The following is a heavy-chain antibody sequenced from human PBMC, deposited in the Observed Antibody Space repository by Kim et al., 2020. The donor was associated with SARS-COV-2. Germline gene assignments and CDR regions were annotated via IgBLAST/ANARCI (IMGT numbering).Heavy chain of an antibody. CDR1: GFTFSSYW. CDR2: IQQDGGEK. D-gene: IGHD1-26*01. Sequence: GGSLRLSCAASGFTFSSYWMTWVRQAPGKGLEWVANIQQDGGEKYYADSVKGRVTISRDNAKNSLDLQMNSLRAEDTAVYYCATGPPRSGTFAADDWYFDLWGRGTLVTVSS. J-gene: IGHJ2*01. V-gene: IGHV3-7*01. CDR3: ATGPPRSGTFAADDWYFDL.